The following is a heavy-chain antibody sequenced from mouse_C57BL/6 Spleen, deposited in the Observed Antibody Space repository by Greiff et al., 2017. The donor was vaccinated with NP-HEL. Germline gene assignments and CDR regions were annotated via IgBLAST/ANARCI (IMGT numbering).Heavy chain of an antibody. CDR3: ARRGNYDYGGDSRDY. CDR1: GFTFSDYG. J-gene: IGHJ4*01. Sequence: DVQLVESGGGLVKPGGSLKLSCAASGFTFSDYGMHWVRQAPEKGLEWVAYISSGSSTIYYADTVKGRFTISRGNAKNTLFLQMTSLRSEDTAMFYGARRGNYDYGGDSRDYWGQGTAVTVSS. D-gene: IGHD2-4*01. V-gene: IGHV5-17*01. CDR2: ISSGSSTI.